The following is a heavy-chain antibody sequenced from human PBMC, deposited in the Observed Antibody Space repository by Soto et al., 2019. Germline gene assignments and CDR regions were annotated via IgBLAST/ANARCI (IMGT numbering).Heavy chain of an antibody. J-gene: IGHJ4*02. V-gene: IGHV4-59*08. CDR2: IYYSGST. D-gene: IGHD1-26*01. CDR3: ARRYGGNLDY. CDR1: GGSISSYY. Sequence: QVQLQESGPGLVKPSETLSLTCTVSGGSISSYYWSWIRQPPGKGLEWIGYIYYSGSTTYTPSLKRRATISVDTSKNQFSLKLSSVTDADTAVYYCARRYGGNLDYWGQGTLVTVSS.